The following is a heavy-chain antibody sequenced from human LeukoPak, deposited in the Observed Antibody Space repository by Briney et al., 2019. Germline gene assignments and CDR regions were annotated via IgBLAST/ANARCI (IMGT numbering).Heavy chain of an antibody. Sequence: GGSLRLSCAASGFTFSDYYMSWIRQAPGKGLEWVSYISSSGSTIYYADSVKGRFTISRDNSKNTLYLQMNSLRAEDTAVYYCAKGSIGLSSSTDYWGREPWSPSPQ. CDR3: AKGSIGLSSSTDY. D-gene: IGHD6-6*01. V-gene: IGHV3-11*01. J-gene: IGHJ4*02. CDR1: GFTFSDYY. CDR2: ISSSGSTI.